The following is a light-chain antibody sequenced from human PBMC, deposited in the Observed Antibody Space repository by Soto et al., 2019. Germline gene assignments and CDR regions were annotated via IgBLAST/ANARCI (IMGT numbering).Light chain of an antibody. CDR2: DVT. CDR3: TSYIGSSTAYV. CDR1: SSDIGACNY. J-gene: IGLJ1*01. Sequence: QSALTQPASVSGSPGQSITISCIGTSSDIGACNYVSWYQQHPGKAPKLMIYDVTNRPSGVTNRFSGSKSGNAAPLTISGGQAEDEADYFCTSYIGSSTAYVFGKGTKLTVL. V-gene: IGLV2-14*03.